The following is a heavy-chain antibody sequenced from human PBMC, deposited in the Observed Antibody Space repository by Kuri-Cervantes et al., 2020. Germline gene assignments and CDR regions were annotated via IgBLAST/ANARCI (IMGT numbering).Heavy chain of an antibody. J-gene: IGHJ4*02. CDR1: GFTFSSYG. V-gene: IGHV3-33*01. Sequence: GESLKISCAASGFTFSSYGMHWVRQAPGEGLEWVAVIWYDGGNKYYADSVKGRFTISRDNSKNTLYLQMNSLRDEDTAVYYCARDSRYGSGSYYGYWGQGTLVTVSS. CDR3: ARDSRYGSGSYYGY. CDR2: IWYDGGNK. D-gene: IGHD3-10*01.